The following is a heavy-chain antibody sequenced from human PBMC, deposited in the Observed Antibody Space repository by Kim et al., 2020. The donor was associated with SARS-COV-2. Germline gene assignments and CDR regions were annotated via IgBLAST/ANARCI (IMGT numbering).Heavy chain of an antibody. Sequence: GGSLRLSCAASGFTFSNAWMSWVRQAPGKGLEWVGRIKSKTDGGTTDYAAPVKGRFTISRDDSKNTLYLQMNSLKTEDTAVYYCTTGPDYYGSGTRYYYYYYGMDVWGQGTTVTVSS. J-gene: IGHJ6*02. CDR2: IKSKTDGGTT. V-gene: IGHV3-15*01. D-gene: IGHD3-10*01. CDR3: TTGPDYYGSGTRYYYYYYGMDV. CDR1: GFTFSNAW.